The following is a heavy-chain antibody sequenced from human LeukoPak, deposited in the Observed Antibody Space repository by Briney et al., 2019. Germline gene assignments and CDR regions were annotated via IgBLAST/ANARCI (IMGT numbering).Heavy chain of an antibody. V-gene: IGHV7-4-1*02. Sequence: EASVKVSCKASGYSFTTYGMNWVRQAPGQGLEWMGWINTNTGNPTYAQGFTGRFVFSLDTSVSTAYLQIISLKAEDTAVYYCARLVTRVDTAMTGDFRFDYWGQGTLVTVSS. J-gene: IGHJ4*02. CDR2: INTNTGNP. CDR3: ARLVTRVDTAMTGDFRFDY. D-gene: IGHD5-18*01. CDR1: GYSFTTYG.